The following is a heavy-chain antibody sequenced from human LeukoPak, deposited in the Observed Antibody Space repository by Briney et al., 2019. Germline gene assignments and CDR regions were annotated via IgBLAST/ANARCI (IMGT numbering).Heavy chain of an antibody. CDR2: ISAYNGNT. CDR1: GYTFTSYG. Sequence: ASVKVSCKASGYTFTSYGISWVRQAPGQGLEWMGWISAYNGNTNYAQKLQGRVTMTTDTSTSTAYMELRSLRSDDMAVYYCARALLPSGYFYYCYGMDVWGQGTTVTVSS. J-gene: IGHJ6*02. CDR3: ARALLPSGYFYYCYGMDV. D-gene: IGHD3-3*01. V-gene: IGHV1-18*03.